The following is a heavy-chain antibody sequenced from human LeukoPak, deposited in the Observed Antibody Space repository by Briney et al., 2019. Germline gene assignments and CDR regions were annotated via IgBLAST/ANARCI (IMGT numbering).Heavy chain of an antibody. Sequence: GGSLRLSCAASGFTFSSYSMNWVRQAPGKGLEWVSSISSSSSYIYYADSVKGRFTISRDNAKNSLYLQTNSLRAEDTAVYYCARDAGTAPTDYWGQGTLVTVSS. J-gene: IGHJ4*02. D-gene: IGHD1-1*01. V-gene: IGHV3-21*01. CDR1: GFTFSSYS. CDR2: ISSSSSYI. CDR3: ARDAGTAPTDY.